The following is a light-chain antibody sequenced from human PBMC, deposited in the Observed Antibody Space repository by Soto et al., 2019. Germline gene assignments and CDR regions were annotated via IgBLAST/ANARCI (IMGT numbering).Light chain of an antibody. V-gene: IGKV4-1*01. J-gene: IGKJ1*01. CDR2: WAS. CDR3: QQYYDAPQN. Sequence: DIVMTQSPESLAVSLGERATINCKSSQSILYSSNNKNYLAWYQQKPGQPPKLLIYWASTRESGVPERFSGSGSVTDFTLTISSLQAEDVAVYYCQQYYDAPQNFGQGTKVEIK. CDR1: QSILYSSNNKNY.